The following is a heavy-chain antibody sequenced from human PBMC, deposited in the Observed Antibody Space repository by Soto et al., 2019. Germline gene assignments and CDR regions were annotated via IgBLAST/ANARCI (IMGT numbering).Heavy chain of an antibody. CDR3: ARRRDGYAFFDY. CDR1: GGSISSSNW. J-gene: IGHJ4*02. Sequence: SETLSLTCAVSGGSISSSNWWSWVRQPPGKGLEWIGEIYHSGTTNYNPSLKSRVTISVDKTKNQFSLKLTSVTAADTAVYYCARRRDGYAFFDYWGQGTLVTVSS. D-gene: IGHD5-12*01. V-gene: IGHV4-4*02. CDR2: IYHSGTT.